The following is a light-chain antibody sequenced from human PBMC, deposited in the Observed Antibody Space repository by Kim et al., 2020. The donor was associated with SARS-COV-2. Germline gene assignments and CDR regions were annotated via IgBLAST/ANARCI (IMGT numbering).Light chain of an antibody. CDR3: QSYYDSEYHWV. CDR2: ETN. CDR1: SGGINGNS. J-gene: IGLJ2*01. V-gene: IGLV6-57*01. Sequence: ATIPGTRNSGGINGNSVLWFQQRPGSPPAIVMYETNRRPSGVPDRFSGSIDSSSNSASLTISGLKTEDEADYYCQSYYDSEYHWVFGGGTQLTVL.